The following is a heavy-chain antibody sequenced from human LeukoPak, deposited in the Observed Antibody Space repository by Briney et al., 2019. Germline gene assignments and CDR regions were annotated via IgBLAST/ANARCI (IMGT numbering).Heavy chain of an antibody. CDR1: GGSISSSSYY. D-gene: IGHD4-17*01. Sequence: SDTLSLTCTVSGGSISSSSYYWGWIRQPPGKGLEWIGSIYYSGSTYYNPSLKSRVTISVDTSKNQFSLKLSSVTAADTAVYYCARLEPVRDRPERDFDYWGQGTLVTVSS. CDR2: IYYSGST. J-gene: IGHJ4*02. V-gene: IGHV4-39*01. CDR3: ARLEPVRDRPERDFDY.